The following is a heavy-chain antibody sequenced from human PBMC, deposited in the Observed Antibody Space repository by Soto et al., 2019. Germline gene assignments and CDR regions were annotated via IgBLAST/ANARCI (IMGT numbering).Heavy chain of an antibody. CDR1: GDSVSSNSAA. CDR2: TYYRSKWYN. D-gene: IGHD4-17*01. V-gene: IGHV6-1*01. J-gene: IGHJ4*02. Sequence: PAQTLSLTCAISGDSVSSNSAAWNWIRQSPSRGLEWLGRTYYRSKWYNDYAVSVKSRITINPDTSKNQFSLQLNSVTPEDTAVYYCASSRYGDYGPGTFDYWGQGTLVTVSS. CDR3: ASSRYGDYGPGTFDY.